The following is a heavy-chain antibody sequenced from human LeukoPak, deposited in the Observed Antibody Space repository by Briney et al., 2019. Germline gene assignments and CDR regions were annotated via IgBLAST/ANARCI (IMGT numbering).Heavy chain of an antibody. V-gene: IGHV3-21*01. CDR2: ISSSSSYI. J-gene: IGHJ4*02. D-gene: IGHD5-18*01. Sequence: GGSLRPSCAASGFTFSSYSMNWVRQAPGKGLEWVSSISSSSSYIYYADSVKGRFTISRDNAKNSLYLQMNSLRAEDTAVYYCARDLDTAMVGGHDYWGQGTLVTVSS. CDR1: GFTFSSYS. CDR3: ARDLDTAMVGGHDY.